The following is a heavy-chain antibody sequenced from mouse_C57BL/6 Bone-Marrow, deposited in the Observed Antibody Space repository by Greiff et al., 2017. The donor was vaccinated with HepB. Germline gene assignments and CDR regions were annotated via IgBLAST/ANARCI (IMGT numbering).Heavy chain of an antibody. CDR3: AAVVARDYWYFDV. J-gene: IGHJ1*03. CDR2: INPGSGGT. D-gene: IGHD1-1*01. Sequence: VQLQQSGAELVRPGTSVKVSCKASGYAFTNYLIEWVKQRPGQGLEWIGVINPGSGGTNYNEKFKGKATLTADKSSSTAYMQLSSLTSEDSAVYFCAAVVARDYWYFDVWGKGTTVTVSS. CDR1: GYAFTNYL. V-gene: IGHV1-54*01.